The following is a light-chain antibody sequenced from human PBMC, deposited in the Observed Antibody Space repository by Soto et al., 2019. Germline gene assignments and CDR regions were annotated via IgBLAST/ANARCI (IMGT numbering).Light chain of an antibody. CDR1: QSITSEY. J-gene: IGKJ2*01. CDR3: QQYGSSPPGT. V-gene: IGKV3-20*01. CDR2: GAS. Sequence: EIVLTQSPGTLSLSPGERATLSCRASQSITSEYLAWFQQKPGQAPRLLIYGASIRATGIPDRFSGGGSGTDFTLTISRLEPEDCAVYYCQQYGSSPPGTFGQGTKLEIK.